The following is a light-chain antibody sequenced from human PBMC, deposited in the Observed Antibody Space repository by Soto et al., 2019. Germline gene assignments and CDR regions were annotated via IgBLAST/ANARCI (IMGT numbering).Light chain of an antibody. CDR2: DAS. J-gene: IGKJ3*01. V-gene: IGKV3-11*01. CDR1: QSVSSY. CDR3: QQRSTWPFT. Sequence: EIVLTQSPATLSLSPGEGATLSCRASQSVSSYLAWYQQKPGQAPRLLIHDASDRATGIPARFSGSGSGTDFTLTISSLEPEDLAVYYCQQRSTWPFTFGPWTKVDLK.